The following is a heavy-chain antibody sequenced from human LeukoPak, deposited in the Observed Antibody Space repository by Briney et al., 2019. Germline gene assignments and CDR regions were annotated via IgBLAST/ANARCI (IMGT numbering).Heavy chain of an antibody. Sequence: SETLSLTCTVSGGSISSSSYYWGWFRQPPGKGLEWIGTVYYTGSTYYNPSLKSRVTISVDTSKNQFSLKLGSVRATDTAVYYCARPYTGWYYHDYWGQGTLVTVSS. J-gene: IGHJ4*02. CDR1: GGSISSSSYY. D-gene: IGHD6-19*01. V-gene: IGHV4-39*01. CDR2: VYYTGST. CDR3: ARPYTGWYYHDY.